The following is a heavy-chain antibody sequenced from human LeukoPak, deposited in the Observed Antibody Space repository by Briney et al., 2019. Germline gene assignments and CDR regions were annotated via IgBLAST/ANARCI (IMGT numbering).Heavy chain of an antibody. CDR1: GFTFSGSA. V-gene: IGHV3-73*01. CDR2: IRSKANSYAT. D-gene: IGHD3-10*01. CDR3: TNYRGTSDDYDAFDI. Sequence: GGSLKLSCAASGFTFSGSAMHWVRQASGKGLEWVGRIRSKANSYATAYAASVKGRFTISRDDSKNTAYLQMNSLETEDTAVYYCTNYRGTSDDYDAFDIWGQGTMVTVSS. J-gene: IGHJ3*02.